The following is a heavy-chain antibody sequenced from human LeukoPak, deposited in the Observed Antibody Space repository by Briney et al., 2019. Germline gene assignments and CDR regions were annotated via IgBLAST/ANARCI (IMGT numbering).Heavy chain of an antibody. J-gene: IGHJ4*02. D-gene: IGHD6-19*01. CDR1: GGSVSGYY. V-gene: IGHV4-59*02. CDR3: ARGGSKQWLVDDS. CDR2: IHYSGST. Sequence: SETLSLTCTVSGGSVSGYYWSWIRQPPGKGLEWIGYIHYSGSTNYNPSLKSRVTVSVDTSKNQFSLKLSSVTAADTAIYYCARGGSKQWLVDDSWGQGTLVTVSS.